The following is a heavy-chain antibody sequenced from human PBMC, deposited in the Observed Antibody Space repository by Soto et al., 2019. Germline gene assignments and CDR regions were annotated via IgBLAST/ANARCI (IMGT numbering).Heavy chain of an antibody. J-gene: IGHJ6*03. CDR1: GFTFSSYA. CDR2: ISGSGGST. D-gene: IGHD3-9*01. CDR3: AKDGVMSDILTRLYYYYMDV. Sequence: GGSLRLSCAASGFTFSSYAMSWVRQAPGKGLEWVSAISGSGGSTYYADSVKGRFTISRDNSKNTLYLQMNSLRAEDTAVYYCAKDGVMSDILTRLYYYYMDVWGKGTTVTVSS. V-gene: IGHV3-23*01.